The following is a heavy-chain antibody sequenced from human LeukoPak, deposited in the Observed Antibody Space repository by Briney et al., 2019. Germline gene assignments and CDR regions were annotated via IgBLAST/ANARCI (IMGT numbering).Heavy chain of an antibody. CDR2: IIPIFGTA. J-gene: IGHJ4*02. V-gene: IGHV1-69*05. CDR3: ARVPYCSNGICYTHYYCDY. Sequence: VASVKVSCKASGGTFSSYAISWVRQAPGQGLEWMGGIIPIFGTANYAQKFQGRVTMTRDTSTSTVYMELSSLRSEDTAVYYCARVPYCSNGICYTHYYCDYWGQGTLVTVSS. CDR1: GGTFSSYA. D-gene: IGHD2-8*01.